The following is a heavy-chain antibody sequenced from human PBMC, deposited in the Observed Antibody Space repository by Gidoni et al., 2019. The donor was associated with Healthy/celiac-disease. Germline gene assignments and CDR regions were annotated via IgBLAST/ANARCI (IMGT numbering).Heavy chain of an antibody. CDR3: ARILGYGDYPWWYFDL. D-gene: IGHD4-17*01. CDR1: GFSLSTSGMC. V-gene: IGHV2-70*01. J-gene: IGHJ2*01. CDR2: IDWDDDK. Sequence: QVTLRESGPALVKPTQTLTLTCTFSGFSLSTSGMCVSWIRQPPGKALEWLALIDWDDDKYYSTSLKTRLTISKDTSKNQVVLTMTNMDPVDTATYYCARILGYGDYPWWYFDLWGRGTLVTVSS.